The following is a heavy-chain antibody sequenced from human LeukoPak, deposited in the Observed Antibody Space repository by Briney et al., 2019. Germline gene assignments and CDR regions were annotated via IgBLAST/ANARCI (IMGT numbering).Heavy chain of an antibody. CDR2: INPNSGGT. CDR1: GYTFTGYY. V-gene: IGHV1-2*02. D-gene: IGHD5-12*01. CDR3: ARAPPEQRWLQFLDPASYYYGMDV. Sequence: ASVKVSCKASGYTFTGYYVHWVRQAPGQGLEWMGWINPNSGGTNYAQKFQGRVTMTRDTSISTAYMGLSRLRSDDTAVYYCARAPPEQRWLQFLDPASYYYGMDVWGQGTTVTVSS. J-gene: IGHJ6*02.